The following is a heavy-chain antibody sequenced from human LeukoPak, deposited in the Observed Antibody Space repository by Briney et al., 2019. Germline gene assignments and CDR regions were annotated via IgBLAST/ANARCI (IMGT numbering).Heavy chain of an antibody. D-gene: IGHD2-2*01. V-gene: IGHV3-11*05. CDR3: ARDSAHVVVVPVAVPPGLDNWFDP. J-gene: IGHJ5*02. CDR1: GFTFSDYY. CDR2: ISGSGSNT. Sequence: GGSLRLSCAASGFTFSDYYMSWIRQAPGKGLEWVSFISGSGSNTKYADSVKGRFTISGDNARNSLYLQMNSLRAEDTAIYYCARDSAHVVVVPVAVPPGLDNWFDPWGQGTLVTVSS.